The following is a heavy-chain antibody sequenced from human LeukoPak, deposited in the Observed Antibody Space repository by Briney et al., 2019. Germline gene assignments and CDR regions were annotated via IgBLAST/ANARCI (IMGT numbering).Heavy chain of an antibody. D-gene: IGHD3-10*01. V-gene: IGHV4-4*02. CDR2: IYHSGST. CDR3: ARDITMVWGVGDY. Sequence: SETLSLTCAVSGGSISSSNWWSWVRQPPGKGLEWIGEIYHSGSTNYNPSLKSRVTISVDKSKNQFSLKLSSVTAADTAVYYCARDITMVWGVGDYWGQGTLVTVSS. CDR1: GGSISSSNW. J-gene: IGHJ4*02.